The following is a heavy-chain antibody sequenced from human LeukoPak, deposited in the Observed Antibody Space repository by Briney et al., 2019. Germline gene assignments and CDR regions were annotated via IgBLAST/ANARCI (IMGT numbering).Heavy chain of an antibody. CDR1: GYTFTSYD. Sequence: ASVKVSCKASGYTFTSYDISWVRQATGQGLEWMGWMNPNSGDTGYAQKFQGRVTTTADESTSTAYMELSSLRSEDTAVYYCARDRSIVGATGGAFDIWGQGTMVTVSS. CDR3: ARDRSIVGATGGAFDI. V-gene: IGHV1-8*01. CDR2: MNPNSGDT. J-gene: IGHJ3*02. D-gene: IGHD1-26*01.